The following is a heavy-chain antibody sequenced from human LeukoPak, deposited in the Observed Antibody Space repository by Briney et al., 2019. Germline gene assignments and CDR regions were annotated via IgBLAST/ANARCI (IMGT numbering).Heavy chain of an antibody. J-gene: IGHJ4*02. Sequence: ASVKVSCKASGYTFTSYYMHWVRQAPGQGLEWMGIINPSGGSTSYAQKFQGRVTMTRDTSTSTVYMELSSLRSEDTAVYYCARVGDVYYYDSSGYYLAAYWGQGTLVTVSS. CDR2: INPSGGST. V-gene: IGHV1-46*01. D-gene: IGHD3-22*01. CDR3: ARVGDVYYYDSSGYYLAAY. CDR1: GYTFTSYY.